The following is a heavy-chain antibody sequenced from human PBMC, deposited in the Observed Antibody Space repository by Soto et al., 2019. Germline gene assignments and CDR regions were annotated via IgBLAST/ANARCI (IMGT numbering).Heavy chain of an antibody. CDR3: ARHTSGWHYYDY. D-gene: IGHD6-19*01. J-gene: IGHJ4*02. V-gene: IGHV3-11*06. Sequence: GGSLRLSCAASGFNFSDHYMNWIRQAPGKGLEWVSYISGSSRYTNFADSVKGRFTISRDNAKNSLYLQMNSLRVEDTAVYYCARHTSGWHYYDYWGQGTPVTVSS. CDR2: ISGSSRYT. CDR1: GFNFSDHY.